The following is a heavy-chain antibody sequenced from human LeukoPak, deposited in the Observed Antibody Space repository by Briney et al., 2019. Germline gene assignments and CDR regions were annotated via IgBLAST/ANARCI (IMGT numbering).Heavy chain of an antibody. D-gene: IGHD1-26*01. CDR2: IIPIFGTA. CDR3: ARVPYRYSGSYYYYFDY. V-gene: IGHV1-69*13. CDR1: GGTISSYA. J-gene: IGHJ4*02. Sequence: SVKVSCKASGGTISSYAISWVRQAPGQGLEWMGGIIPIFGTANYAQKFQGRVTIIADESTSTAYMELSSLRSEDTAVYYCARVPYRYSGSYYYYFDYWGQGTLVTVSS.